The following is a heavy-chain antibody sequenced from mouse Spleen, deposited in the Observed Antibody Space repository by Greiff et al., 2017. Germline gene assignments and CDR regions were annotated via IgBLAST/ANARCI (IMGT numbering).Heavy chain of an antibody. V-gene: IGHV3-6*01. J-gene: IGHJ2*01. CDR2: ISYDGSN. Sequence: EVQLQESGPGLVKPSQSLSLTCSVTGYSITSGYYWKWIRQAPGNKWEWRGYISYDGSNNYNPSLKNRISITRDTSKNQFFLKLNSVTTEDTATYYCARGYFFDYWGQGTTLTVSS. CDR3: ARGYFFDY. CDR1: GYSITSGYY.